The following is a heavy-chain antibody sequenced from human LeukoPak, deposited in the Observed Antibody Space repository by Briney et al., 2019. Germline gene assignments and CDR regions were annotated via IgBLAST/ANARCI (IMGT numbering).Heavy chain of an antibody. Sequence: ASVKVSCKASGFTFSGYYMHWVRQAPGQGLEWMAWISPNSGGTNYVQKFQGRVTVTRDTSISTDYMEINGLTSDDTALYYCAREPSGSGGYDYWAREPWSPSPQ. V-gene: IGHV1-2*02. CDR2: ISPNSGGT. D-gene: IGHD3-10*01. J-gene: IGHJ4*02. CDR3: AREPSGSGGYDY. CDR1: GFTFSGYY.